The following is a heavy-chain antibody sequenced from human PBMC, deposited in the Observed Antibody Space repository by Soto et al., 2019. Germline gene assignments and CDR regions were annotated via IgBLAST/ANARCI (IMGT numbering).Heavy chain of an antibody. J-gene: IGHJ4*02. V-gene: IGHV4-59*01. CDR2: IYFRGTT. CDR1: GGSMNTFY. CDR3: ARSSGYATPLDQ. D-gene: IGHD3-22*01. Sequence: SETLYLTCRVSGGSMNTFYWSWVRQSPGKGLEWIGYIYFRGTTYYHPSLQSRVSISIDTSQNQFSLKLNSMTTADTPVYYCARSSGYATPLDQWGQGTLVTVSS.